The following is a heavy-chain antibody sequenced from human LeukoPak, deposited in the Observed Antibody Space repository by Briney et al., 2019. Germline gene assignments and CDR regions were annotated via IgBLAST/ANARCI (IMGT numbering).Heavy chain of an antibody. CDR2: ISTSSSTR. V-gene: IGHV3-48*04. Sequence: GGSLRLSCAASGFTLNNYSMNWVRQAPGKGLEWVSYISTSSSTRYYADSVKGRFTIFRDNAMNSLYLQMNSLRAEDTAVYYCARTRDPPTYYYFYMDVWGKGTTVTVSS. J-gene: IGHJ6*03. CDR3: ARTRDPPTYYYFYMDV. D-gene: IGHD1-1*01. CDR1: GFTLNNYS.